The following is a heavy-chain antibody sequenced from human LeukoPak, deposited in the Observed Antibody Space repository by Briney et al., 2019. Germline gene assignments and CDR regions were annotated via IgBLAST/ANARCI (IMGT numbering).Heavy chain of an antibody. V-gene: IGHV4-59*01. D-gene: IGHD2-15*01. J-gene: IGHJ5*02. Sequence: SETLSLTCTVSGGSISSYYWSWIRQPPGKGLEWIGYIYYSGSTNYNPSLKSRVTISVDTSKNQFSLKLSSVTAADTAVYYCARDTRQKTGAVVAATHWFDPWGQGTLVTVSS. CDR3: ARDTRQKTGAVVAATHWFDP. CDR2: IYYSGST. CDR1: GGSISSYY.